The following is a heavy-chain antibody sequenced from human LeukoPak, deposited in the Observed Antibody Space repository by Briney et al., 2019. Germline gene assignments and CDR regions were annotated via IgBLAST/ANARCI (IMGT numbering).Heavy chain of an antibody. CDR3: ARGPTGNWFDP. V-gene: IGHV4-59*01. D-gene: IGHD4-17*01. CDR2: MYYSVTT. J-gene: IGHJ5*02. Sequence: SETLSLTCTVSGGSISSYHWSWIRQPPGKGLEWIGYMYYSVTTNYNPSLKSRVTISGDTSKNQFSLNLNSVTAADTAVYYCARGPTGNWFDPWGQGTLVTVSS. CDR1: GGSISSYH.